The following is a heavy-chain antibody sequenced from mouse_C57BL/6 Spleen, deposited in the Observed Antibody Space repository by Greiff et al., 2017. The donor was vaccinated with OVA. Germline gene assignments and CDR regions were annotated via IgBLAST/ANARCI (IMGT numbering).Heavy chain of an antibody. CDR1: GYTFTSYW. V-gene: IGHV1-61*01. J-gene: IGHJ4*01. D-gene: IGHD1-1*02. Sequence: QVQLQQSGAELVRPGSSVKLSCKASGYTFTSYWMDWVKQRPGQGLEWIGNIYPSDSETHYNQKFKDKATLTVDKSSSTAYMQLSSLTSEDSAVYYCARVAPYAMDYWGQGTSGTVSS. CDR2: IYPSDSET. CDR3: ARVAPYAMDY.